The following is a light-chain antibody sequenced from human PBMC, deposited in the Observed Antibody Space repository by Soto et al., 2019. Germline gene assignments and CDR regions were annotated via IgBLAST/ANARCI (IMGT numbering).Light chain of an antibody. CDR3: QQYGSSYT. CDR2: GAS. J-gene: IGKJ2*01. V-gene: IGKV3-20*01. Sequence: EIVLTQSPGTLSLSPGERATLSCRASQSVSSSYLAWYQQKPGQAPRLLIYGASSRATDIPDRFSGSGSGTDVTLNLRRLAPEYVADDYCQQYGSSYTFGQGTKLEIK. CDR1: QSVSSSY.